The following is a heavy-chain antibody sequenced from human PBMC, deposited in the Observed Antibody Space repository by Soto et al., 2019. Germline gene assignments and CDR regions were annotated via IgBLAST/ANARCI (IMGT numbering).Heavy chain of an antibody. CDR3: ARVPGP. CDR2: IYHSGST. Sequence: SETLSLTCALSAGSISSGCYSSSWIRQPPGKGLEWIGYIYHSGSTYYNPSLKSRVTRSVDRSKNQFSLKLSSVTAADPAVYYCARVPGPWGQGTLVTVCS. J-gene: IGHJ5*02. V-gene: IGHV4-30-2*01. CDR1: AGSISSGCYS.